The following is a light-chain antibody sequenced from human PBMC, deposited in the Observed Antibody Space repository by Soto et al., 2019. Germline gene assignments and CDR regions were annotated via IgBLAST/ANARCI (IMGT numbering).Light chain of an antibody. V-gene: IGLV2-14*01. CDR3: SSYTSSSTLV. CDR1: SSDVGGYNY. J-gene: IGLJ1*01. CDR2: DVS. Sequence: QSVLTQPASVSGSPGQSITISCTGTSSDVGGYNYVPWYQQHPGKAHKLMIYDVSNRPSGVSNRFSGSKSGNTASLTFSWLQAEDEADYYCSSYTSSSTLVFGTGTKVTVL.